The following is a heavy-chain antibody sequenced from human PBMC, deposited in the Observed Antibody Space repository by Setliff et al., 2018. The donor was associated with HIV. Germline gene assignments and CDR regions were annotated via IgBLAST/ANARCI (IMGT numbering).Heavy chain of an antibody. CDR1: GDSITTNY. V-gene: IGHV4-59*01. CDR3: ARSIKAALRAGAFDV. Sequence: PSETLSLTCTVSGDSITTNYWSRIRQSPGKGLEWIGSIYYGGSTNYNPSLKSRVTISLDTSRNQVFLNLTSVTAADTAVYYCARSIKAALRAGAFDVWGQGTMVTVSS. D-gene: IGHD2-15*01. J-gene: IGHJ3*01. CDR2: IYYGGST.